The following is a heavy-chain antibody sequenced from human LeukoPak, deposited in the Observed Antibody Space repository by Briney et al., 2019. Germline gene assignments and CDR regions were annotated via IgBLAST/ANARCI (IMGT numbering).Heavy chain of an antibody. CDR1: GFTFGDYA. CDR2: IRRQAYGGTT. Sequence: PGGSLRLSCTASGFTFGDYAMSWVRQAPGKGLEWVGFIRRQAYGGTTEYAASVKGRFTISRDDPKSIAYLQMNSLKTEDTAVYYCTRISVAGTGDAFDIWGQGTMVTVSS. D-gene: IGHD6-19*01. J-gene: IGHJ3*02. V-gene: IGHV3-49*04. CDR3: TRISVAGTGDAFDI.